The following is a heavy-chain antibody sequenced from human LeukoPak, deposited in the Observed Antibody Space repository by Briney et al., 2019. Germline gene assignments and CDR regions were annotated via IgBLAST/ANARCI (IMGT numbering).Heavy chain of an antibody. V-gene: IGHV3-30*18. CDR2: ISYDGSNQ. CDR1: GFTFSNYG. D-gene: IGHD3-10*01. Sequence: PGRSLRLSCAASGFTFSNYGMHWVRQPPGKGLEWVAIISYDGSNQYYVDSVKGRFTISRDNSKNTLYLQMNSLRAEDAAIYYCAKERYADTPAYGPFDYWGQGTLVTVSS. CDR3: AKERYADTPAYGPFDY. J-gene: IGHJ4*02.